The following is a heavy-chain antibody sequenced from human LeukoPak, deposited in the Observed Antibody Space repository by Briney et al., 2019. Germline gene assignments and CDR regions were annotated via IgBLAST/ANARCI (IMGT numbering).Heavy chain of an antibody. Sequence: ASVKVSCKASGYTFTDYYMHWVRQAPGQGLEWMGWINPKSGDTKYTQETQGWVTMTRDTSISTAYIERSRSRSDDTAMYYCARGSPVAAAGTAYFHHWGQGTLVTVSS. D-gene: IGHD6-13*01. CDR3: ARGSPVAAAGTAYFHH. CDR1: GYTFTDYY. V-gene: IGHV1-2*04. CDR2: INPKSGDT. J-gene: IGHJ1*01.